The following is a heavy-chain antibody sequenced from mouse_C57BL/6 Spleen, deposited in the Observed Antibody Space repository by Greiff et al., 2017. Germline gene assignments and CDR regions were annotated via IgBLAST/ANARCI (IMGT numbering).Heavy chain of an antibody. D-gene: IGHD2-3*01. V-gene: IGHV3-6*01. CDR2: ISYDGSN. Sequence: EVQLVESGPGLVKPSQSLSLTCSVTGYSITSGYYWNWIRQFPGNKLEWMGYISYDGSNNYNPSLKNRISITRDTSKNQFFLKLNSVTTEDTATYYCARGAYDGYYFDYWGQGTTLTVSS. J-gene: IGHJ2*01. CDR1: GYSITSGYY. CDR3: ARGAYDGYYFDY.